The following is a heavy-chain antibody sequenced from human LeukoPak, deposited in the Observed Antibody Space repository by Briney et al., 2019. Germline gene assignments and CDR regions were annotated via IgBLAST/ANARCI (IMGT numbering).Heavy chain of an antibody. CDR3: AKDGQVGAIGYFDY. CDR1: GFIFSTYG. D-gene: IGHD1-26*01. J-gene: IGHJ4*02. Sequence: GGSLRLSCAASGFIFSTYGMHWVRQAPGKGLEWVAVVWSGGNNKYYSDSVKGRFTISRDSSKNTPYLQMNSLRAEDTAVYYCAKDGQVGAIGYFDYRGQGTLVTVSS. V-gene: IGHV3-33*06. CDR2: VWSGGNNK.